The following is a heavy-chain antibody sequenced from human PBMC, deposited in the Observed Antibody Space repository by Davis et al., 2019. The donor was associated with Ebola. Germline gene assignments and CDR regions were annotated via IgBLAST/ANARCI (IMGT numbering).Heavy chain of an antibody. CDR3: AKDNRNIWSEV. CDR2: LGTSADT. J-gene: IGHJ3*01. V-gene: IGHV3-23*01. Sequence: GESLKISCAASGFIFSSYVMSWVRQAPGKGLEWVSTLGTSADTYYADSVKGRFTISRDNSKNTLYPQMNGLRVEDTAIYYCAKDNRNIWSEVWGQGTMVTVSS. CDR1: GFIFSSYV. D-gene: IGHD2/OR15-2a*01.